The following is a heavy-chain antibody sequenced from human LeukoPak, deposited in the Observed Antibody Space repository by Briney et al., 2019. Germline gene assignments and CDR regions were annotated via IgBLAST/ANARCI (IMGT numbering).Heavy chain of an antibody. CDR1: GFIFSDFY. V-gene: IGHV3-11*01. D-gene: IGHD5-18*01. J-gene: IGHJ4*02. CDR3: AKGHTYGMI. Sequence: GGSLRLSCAASGFIFSDFYMSWLRQTPGKGLEWVSHISNSGTIMDYADSVKGRFTISRDNAKDTLYLEMSSLGVDDTAVYYCAKGHTYGMIWGQGTPVTVSP. CDR2: ISNSGTIM.